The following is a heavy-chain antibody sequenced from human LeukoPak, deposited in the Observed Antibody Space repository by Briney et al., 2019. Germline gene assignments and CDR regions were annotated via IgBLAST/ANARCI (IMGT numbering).Heavy chain of an antibody. Sequence: GESLKISCKGSGYTFTNYWIGWVRQMPGKGLEWMGIIYPGDSDTRYSPSFQGQVTILADKSISTAYLQWRSLKASDSAMYYCAMLLGSRGGFDYWGQGTLVTVSS. V-gene: IGHV5-51*01. CDR3: AMLLGSRGGFDY. D-gene: IGHD3-10*01. CDR2: IYPGDSDT. J-gene: IGHJ4*02. CDR1: GYTFTNYW.